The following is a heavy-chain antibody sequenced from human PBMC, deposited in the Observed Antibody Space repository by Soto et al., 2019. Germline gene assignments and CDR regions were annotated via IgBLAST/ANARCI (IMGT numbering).Heavy chain of an antibody. Sequence: ASVKVSCKASGYTFTSYYMHWVRQAPGQGLEWMGIINPSGGSTSYAQKFQGRVTMTRDTSTSTVYMELRSLRSEDTAVYYCASGAVLRGSYDYWGQGTLVTVSS. J-gene: IGHJ4*02. CDR2: INPSGGST. D-gene: IGHD1-26*01. CDR1: GYTFTSYY. V-gene: IGHV1-46*01. CDR3: ASGAVLRGSYDY.